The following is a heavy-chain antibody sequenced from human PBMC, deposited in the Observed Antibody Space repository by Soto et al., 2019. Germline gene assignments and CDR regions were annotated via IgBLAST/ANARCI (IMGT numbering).Heavy chain of an antibody. CDR1: GGTFSSYA. CDR2: IIPIFGTA. D-gene: IGHD1-1*01. CDR3: ARGGNVATGTTFYFDY. V-gene: IGHV1-69*06. J-gene: IGHJ4*02. Sequence: QVQLVQSGAEVKKPGSSVKVSCTASGGTFSSYAISWVRQAPGQGLEWMGGIIPIFGTANYAQKFQGRVTITADKSTSTAYMELSSLRSEDTAVYYCARGGNVATGTTFYFDYWGQGTLVTVSS.